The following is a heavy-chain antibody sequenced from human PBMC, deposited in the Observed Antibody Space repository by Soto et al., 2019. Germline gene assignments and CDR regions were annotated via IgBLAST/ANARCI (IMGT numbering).Heavy chain of an antibody. V-gene: IGHV4-34*01. CDR3: ARASVRAYSSGRNWFDP. Sequence: PSETLSLTCAVYGGSFGGYYRSWIRQPPGKGLEWIGEINHSGSTNYNPSLKSRVTISVDTSKNQFSLKLSSVTAADTAVYYCARASVRAYSSGRNWFDPWGQGTLVTVSS. CDR2: INHSGST. J-gene: IGHJ5*02. D-gene: IGHD6-19*01. CDR1: GGSFGGYY.